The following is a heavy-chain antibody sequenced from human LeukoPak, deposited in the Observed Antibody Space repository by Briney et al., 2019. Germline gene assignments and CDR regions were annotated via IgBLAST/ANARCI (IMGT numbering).Heavy chain of an antibody. CDR2: ISGSAGST. Sequence: GGSLRLSCAASGFTFSSYAMSWVRQAPGKGLEWVSTISGSAGSTYYADSVKGRFTISRDNSKNTLCLQMNSLRAEDTAVYYCAKGRRSSSDWSPPFDYWGQGTLVTVSS. D-gene: IGHD6-19*01. CDR1: GFTFSSYA. V-gene: IGHV3-23*01. CDR3: AKGRRSSSDWSPPFDY. J-gene: IGHJ4*02.